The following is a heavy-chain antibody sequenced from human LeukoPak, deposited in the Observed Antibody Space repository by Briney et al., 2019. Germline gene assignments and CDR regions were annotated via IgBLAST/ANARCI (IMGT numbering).Heavy chain of an antibody. Sequence: GGSLRLSCAVSGFTFSSYAMSWVRQAPGKGLEWVSAISSSGGTTDYADSVKGRFTSSRDNSKNTLYLQMNSLRAEDTAVYYCAKGTIDGGQYYYDSSGGQGTLVTVSS. CDR1: GFTFSSYA. CDR2: ISSSGGTT. J-gene: IGHJ4*02. CDR3: AKGTIDGGQYYYDSS. D-gene: IGHD3-22*01. V-gene: IGHV3-23*01.